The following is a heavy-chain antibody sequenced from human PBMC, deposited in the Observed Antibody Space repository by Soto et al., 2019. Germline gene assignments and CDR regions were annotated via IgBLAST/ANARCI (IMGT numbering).Heavy chain of an antibody. CDR2: IDWDDDK. J-gene: IGHJ6*02. Sequence: SGPTLVNPTQTLTLTCTFSGFSLSTSGMCVSWIRQPPGKALEWLALIDWDDDKYYSTSLKTRLTISKDTSKNQVVLTMTNMDPVDTATYYCARNPEDLQLYYYYGMDVWGQGTTVTVSS. D-gene: IGHD4-4*01. CDR3: ARNPEDLQLYYYYGMDV. V-gene: IGHV2-70*01. CDR1: GFSLSTSGMC.